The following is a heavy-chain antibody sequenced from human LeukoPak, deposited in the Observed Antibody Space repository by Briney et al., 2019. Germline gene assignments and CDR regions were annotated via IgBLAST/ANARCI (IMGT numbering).Heavy chain of an antibody. V-gene: IGHV1-69*05. CDR2: IIPIFGTA. CDR1: GGTFSSYA. CDR3: AREERYSYGTYYYYYMDV. Sequence: SVKVSCKASGGTFSSYAISWVRQAPGQGVEWMGRIIPIFGTANYAQKFQGRVKITTEEYTSTSYMELSSLRSDDTAVYYCAREERYSYGTYYYYYMDVWGKGTTVTVSS. D-gene: IGHD5-18*01. J-gene: IGHJ6*03.